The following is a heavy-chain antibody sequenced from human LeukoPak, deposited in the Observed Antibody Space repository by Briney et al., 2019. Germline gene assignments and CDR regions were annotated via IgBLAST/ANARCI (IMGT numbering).Heavy chain of an antibody. D-gene: IGHD5-18*01. CDR1: GGTFSSYA. CDR2: IIPIFGTA. Sequence: ASVKVSCKASGGTFSSYAISWVRQAPGQGLEWMGGIIPIFGTANCAQKFQGRVTITADESTSTAYMELSSLRSEDTAVYYCARVPVDTAMVDWGQGTLVTVSS. CDR3: ARVPVDTAMVD. V-gene: IGHV1-69*01. J-gene: IGHJ4*02.